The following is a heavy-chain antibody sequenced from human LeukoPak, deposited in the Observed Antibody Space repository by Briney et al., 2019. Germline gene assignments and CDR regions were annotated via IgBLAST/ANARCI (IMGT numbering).Heavy chain of an antibody. CDR1: GFTFSSYG. J-gene: IGHJ4*02. Sequence: GSLRLSCAASGFTFSSYGMHWVRQAPGKGLEWVAFIRYDGSNKYYADSVKGRFTISRDNSKNTLYLQMNSLRAEDTAVYYCAKALTMIVSYLGYWGQGTLVTVSS. CDR3: AKALTMIVSYLGY. D-gene: IGHD3-22*01. V-gene: IGHV3-30*02. CDR2: IRYDGSNK.